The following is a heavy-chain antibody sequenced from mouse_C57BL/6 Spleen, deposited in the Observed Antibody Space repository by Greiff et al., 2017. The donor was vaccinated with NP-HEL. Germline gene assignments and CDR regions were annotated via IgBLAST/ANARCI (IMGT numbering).Heavy chain of an antibody. Sequence: VQLVESGAELVKPGASVKISCKASGYAFSSYWMNWVKQRPGKGLEWIGQIYPGDGDTNYNGKFKGKATLTADKSSSTAYIQLSSLTSEDSAVYFCARSGDYAGYFDYWGQGTTLTVSS. D-gene: IGHD2-4*01. V-gene: IGHV1-80*01. CDR2: IYPGDGDT. CDR3: ARSGDYAGYFDY. J-gene: IGHJ2*01. CDR1: GYAFSSYW.